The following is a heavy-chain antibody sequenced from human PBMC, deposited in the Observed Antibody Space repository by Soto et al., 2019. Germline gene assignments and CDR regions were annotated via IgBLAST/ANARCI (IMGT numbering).Heavy chain of an antibody. J-gene: IGHJ6*02. Sequence: GASVKVSCKASGYTFTSYGISWVRQAPGQGLEWMGWINAYNGNTNYAQKLQGRVTMTTDTSTSTAYMELRSLRSDDTAVYYCARGHSSSWYGYYYYYGMDVWGQGTTVTVSS. CDR1: GYTFTSYG. CDR2: INAYNGNT. V-gene: IGHV1-18*01. CDR3: ARGHSSSWYGYYYYYGMDV. D-gene: IGHD6-13*01.